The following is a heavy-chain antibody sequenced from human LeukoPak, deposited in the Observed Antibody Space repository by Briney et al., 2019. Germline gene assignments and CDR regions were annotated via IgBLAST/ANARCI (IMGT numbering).Heavy chain of an antibody. CDR1: GFTFSSYG. J-gene: IGHJ4*02. CDR2: IKQDGSDK. CDR3: AGFRWTTTSVDY. Sequence: PWGSLRLSCAASGFTFSSYGMHWVRQAPGKGLEWVASIKQDGSDKYYVDSVKGRCTISRDNAKKSLYLQMNSLRAEDTAVYYCAGFRWTTTSVDYWGQGTLVTVSS. V-gene: IGHV3-7*01. D-gene: IGHD4-17*01.